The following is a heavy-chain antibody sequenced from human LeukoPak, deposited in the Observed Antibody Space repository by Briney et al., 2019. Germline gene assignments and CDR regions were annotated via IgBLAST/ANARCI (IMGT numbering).Heavy chain of an antibody. CDR3: AREGRGYSYAFEY. J-gene: IGHJ4*02. CDR2: INSDGSST. D-gene: IGHD5-18*01. Sequence: PGGSLRLSCAASGFTFSNYWMHWVRQAPGKGLVWVSRINSDGSSTTYADSVKGRFTVSRDNGHNTLYLQMNSLRAEDTAVYYCAREGRGYSYAFEYWGQGTLVTVSP. CDR1: GFTFSNYW. V-gene: IGHV3-74*01.